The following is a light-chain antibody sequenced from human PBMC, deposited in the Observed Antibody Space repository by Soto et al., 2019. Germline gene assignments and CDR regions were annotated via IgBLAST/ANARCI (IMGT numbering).Light chain of an antibody. CDR2: RAS. CDR1: QSVSNW. CDR3: QQYNSYSVT. V-gene: IGKV1-5*03. Sequence: DLQMTQSPSTLSASVGDRVTITCRASQSVSNWLAWYQQKPGKAPNLLIYRASNLESGVPSRFSGSGSGTEFTLTISSLQPDDLATYYCQQYNSYSVTFGQGTKVEIK. J-gene: IGKJ1*01.